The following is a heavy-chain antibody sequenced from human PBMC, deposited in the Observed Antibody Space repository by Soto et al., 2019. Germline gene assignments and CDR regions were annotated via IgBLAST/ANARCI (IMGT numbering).Heavy chain of an antibody. J-gene: IGHJ6*03. V-gene: IGHV3-23*01. CDR2: ISGSGGST. CDR3: AKEQLRFLEWLFNYMDV. Sequence: VGSLRLSCAASGFTFSSYAMSWVRQAPGKGLEWVSAISGSGGSTYYADSVKGRFTISRDNSKNTLYLQMNSLRAEDTAVYYCAKEQLRFLEWLFNYMDVWGKGTTVTVSS. D-gene: IGHD3-3*01. CDR1: GFTFSSYA.